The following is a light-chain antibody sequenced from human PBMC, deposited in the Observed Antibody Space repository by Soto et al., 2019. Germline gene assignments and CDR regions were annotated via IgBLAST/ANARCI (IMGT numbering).Light chain of an antibody. Sequence: QLVLTQPPSASGSPGQSVTISCTGTSSDVGGYNYVSWYQQHPGKAPKLMIFEVTKRPSGVPDRFSGSKSANTASLTVSGLQAEDEADYYCTSYAGANTLVFGGGTKVTVL. CDR2: EVT. V-gene: IGLV2-8*01. CDR1: SSDVGGYNY. J-gene: IGLJ2*01. CDR3: TSYAGANTLV.